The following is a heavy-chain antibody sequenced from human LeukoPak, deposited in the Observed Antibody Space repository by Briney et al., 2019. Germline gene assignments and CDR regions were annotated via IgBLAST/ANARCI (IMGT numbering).Heavy chain of an antibody. J-gene: IGHJ4*02. CDR2: ISIDGSTT. CDR3: ARARRMIAAAGALGY. CDR1: GFTFISYT. Sequence: PGGSLRLSCAASGFTFISYTMNWVRQAPGKGLEWISKISIDGSTTYYADSVKGRFTISRDNAKNSLYLQMNSLRAEDTAVYYCARARRMIAAAGALGYWGQGTLVTVSS. V-gene: IGHV3-48*04. D-gene: IGHD6-13*01.